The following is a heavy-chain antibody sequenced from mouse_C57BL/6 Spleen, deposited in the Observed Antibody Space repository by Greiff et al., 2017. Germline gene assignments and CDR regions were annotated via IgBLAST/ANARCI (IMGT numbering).Heavy chain of an antibody. J-gene: IGHJ2*01. CDR1: GFNIKDYY. V-gene: IGHV14-2*01. CDR3: ARALYYYGSSYYYFDY. Sequence: VQLKQSGAELVKPGASVKLSCTASGFNIKDYYMHWVKQRTEQGLEWIGRIDPEDGETKYAPKFQGQATITADTSSNTASLQLSSLTSEDTAVYYCARALYYYGSSYYYFDYWGQGTTLTVSS. CDR2: IDPEDGET. D-gene: IGHD1-1*01.